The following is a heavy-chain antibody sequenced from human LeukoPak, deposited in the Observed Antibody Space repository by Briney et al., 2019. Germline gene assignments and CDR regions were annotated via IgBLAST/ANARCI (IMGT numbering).Heavy chain of an antibody. D-gene: IGHD6-13*01. CDR3: ASQGPSSSCDY. CDR1: GGTFSRYT. CDR2: IIPILGIA. Sequence: SVKVSCKASGGTFSRYTISWVRQAPGQGLEWMGRIIPILGIANYAQKFQGRITITADKSTSTAYMELSSLRSEDTAVYFCASQGPSSSCDYWGQGTLVTVSS. J-gene: IGHJ4*02. V-gene: IGHV1-69*02.